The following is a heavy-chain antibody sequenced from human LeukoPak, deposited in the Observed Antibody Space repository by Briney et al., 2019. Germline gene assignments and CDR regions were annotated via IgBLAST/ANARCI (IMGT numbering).Heavy chain of an antibody. V-gene: IGHV7-4-1*02. J-gene: IGHJ6*03. D-gene: IGHD5-18*01. CDR1: GYTFTSYA. Sequence: ASVKVSCKASGYTFTSYAMNWVRQAPGQGLEWMGWINTNTGNPTYAQGFTGRFVFSLDTSVSTAYLQISSLKAEDTAVYYCARDGFWIQLWSYYYYYYYMDVWGKGTTVTVSS. CDR3: ARDGFWIQLWSYYYYYYYMDV. CDR2: INTNTGNP.